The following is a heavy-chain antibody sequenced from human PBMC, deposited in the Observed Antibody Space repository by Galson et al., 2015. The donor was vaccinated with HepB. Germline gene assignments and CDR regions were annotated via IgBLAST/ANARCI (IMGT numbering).Heavy chain of an antibody. J-gene: IGHJ6*02. Sequence: SVKVSCKASGYTLIDYYIHWVRQAPGQGLEWLGWINPNSGGAKYAQRFQGRVTLTRDTSISTAYMKLSSLISDDTAIYYCARDRESVSPPGGYYYYALDVWGQGTTVTVSS. V-gene: IGHV1-2*02. CDR1: GYTLIDYY. D-gene: IGHD2-15*01. CDR3: ARDRESVSPPGGYYYYALDV. CDR2: INPNSGGA.